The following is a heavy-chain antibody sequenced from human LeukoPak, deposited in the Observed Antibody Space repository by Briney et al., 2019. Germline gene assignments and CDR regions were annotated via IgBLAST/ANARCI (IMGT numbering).Heavy chain of an antibody. J-gene: IGHJ5*02. CDR3: ARGSSSLVNWFDP. V-gene: IGHV1-69*04. CDR2: IIPILGIA. D-gene: IGHD6-13*01. CDR1: GGTFSSYA. Sequence: GASVKVSCKASGGTFSSYAISWVRQAPGQGLEWMGRIIPILGIANYAQKFQGRVTITADKSTSTAYMELSSLRSEDTAVYYCARGSSSLVNWFDPWGQGTLVTVSS.